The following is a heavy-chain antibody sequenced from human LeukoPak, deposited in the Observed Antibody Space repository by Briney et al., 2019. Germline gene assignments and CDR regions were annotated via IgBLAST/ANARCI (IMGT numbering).Heavy chain of an antibody. CDR1: GFTFSSYA. Sequence: GGPLRLSCSGSGFTFSSYAMHWVRHAPGKGLEGVSAISSNGGSTYYAGSVRGRFTISRDNSKHTLYLKKSSLRAEDTAVYYCVKVPRGAGGWYYFDYWGQGTLVTVSS. J-gene: IGHJ4*02. D-gene: IGHD3-10*01. V-gene: IGHV3-64D*09. CDR3: VKVPRGAGGWYYFDY. CDR2: ISSNGGST.